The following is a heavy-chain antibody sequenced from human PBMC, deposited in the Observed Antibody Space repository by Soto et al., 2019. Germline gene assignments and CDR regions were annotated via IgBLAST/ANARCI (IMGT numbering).Heavy chain of an antibody. CDR1: GYSFTSYW. D-gene: IGHD6-13*01. V-gene: IGHV5-51*01. CDR3: ARLGKYSSRWYVFDY. CDR2: IYPGDSDT. Sequence: GESLKISCKGSGYSFTSYWIGWVRQMPGKGLEWMGIIYPGDSDTRYSPSFQGQVTISADKSISTAYLQWSSLKASDTAMYYCARLGKYSSRWYVFDYWGQGNLVTLSS. J-gene: IGHJ4*02.